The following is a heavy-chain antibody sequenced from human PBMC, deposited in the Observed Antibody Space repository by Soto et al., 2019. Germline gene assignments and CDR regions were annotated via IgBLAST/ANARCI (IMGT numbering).Heavy chain of an antibody. J-gene: IGHJ4*02. D-gene: IGHD3-22*01. CDR1: GFTFSSYA. CDR3: AALIVVVMYPDY. V-gene: IGHV3-23*01. Sequence: EVQLLESGGGLVQPGGSLRLSCAASGFTFSSYAMSWVRQAPGKGLEWVSAISGSGGRTYYADSVKGRFTISRDNSKNTLYLLMNSLRAEDTAVYYCAALIVVVMYPDYWGQGTLVTVSS. CDR2: ISGSGGRT.